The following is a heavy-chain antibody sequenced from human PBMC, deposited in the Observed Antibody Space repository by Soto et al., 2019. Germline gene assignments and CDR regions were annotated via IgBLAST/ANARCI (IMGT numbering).Heavy chain of an antibody. CDR3: ARDRDSSGYYWYDAFDI. D-gene: IGHD3-22*01. Sequence: GGSLRLSCAASGFSFSSYDMHWVRQAPGKGLEWVAMISYDGSDKYFSDSVKGRLTISRDNAKNSLYLQMNSLRAEDTALYYCARDRDSSGYYWYDAFDIWGQGTMVTVSS. J-gene: IGHJ3*02. CDR1: GFSFSSYD. V-gene: IGHV3-30*03. CDR2: ISYDGSDK.